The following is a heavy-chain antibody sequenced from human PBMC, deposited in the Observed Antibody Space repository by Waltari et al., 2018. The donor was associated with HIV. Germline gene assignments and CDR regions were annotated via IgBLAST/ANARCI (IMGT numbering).Heavy chain of an antibody. J-gene: IGHJ4*02. CDR2: IYYSGST. D-gene: IGHD3-9*01. V-gene: IGHV4-39*01. CDR1: GGSISSRSYY. Sequence: QLQLQESGPGLVKPSETLSLTCTVSGGSISSRSYYWGWIRQPPGKGLEWIGSIYYSGSTYYNPSLKSRVTISVDTSKNQFSLKLSSVTAADTAVYYCARGLGTGVGPYYFDYWGQGTLVTVSS. CDR3: ARGLGTGVGPYYFDY.